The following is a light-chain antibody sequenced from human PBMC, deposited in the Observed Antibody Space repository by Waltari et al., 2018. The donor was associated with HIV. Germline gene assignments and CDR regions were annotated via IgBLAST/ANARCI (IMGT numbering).Light chain of an antibody. V-gene: IGLV2-23*03. CDR1: SSDVGSYNL. CDR2: EGS. J-gene: IGLJ2*01. Sequence: QSALTQPASVSGSPGQSITISCTGTSSDVGSYNLVSWYQQHPGKAPKLMIKEGSRRPSVVSNRFSCTKSCNTASRTISGLQAEDYADYYCCSYAGSSTFLVCGGWTKLAVL. CDR3: CSYAGSSTFLV.